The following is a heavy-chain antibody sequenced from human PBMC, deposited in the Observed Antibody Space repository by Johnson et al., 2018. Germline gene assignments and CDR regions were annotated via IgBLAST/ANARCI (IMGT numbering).Heavy chain of an antibody. Sequence: QVQLVQSGGGVVQPGTSLRLSCAASGFTFSTYGMNWVRQTPGKGLEWVAVIWHDGSKHFYADSVKGRFTISRDNSKNTAHLQMYTLRGEDTAVDYCVRVVGGNGYYSEAFDMWSQGTMVTVSS. D-gene: IGHD3-22*01. CDR2: IWHDGSKH. V-gene: IGHV3-33*01. CDR1: GFTFSTYG. CDR3: VRVVGGNGYYSEAFDM. J-gene: IGHJ3*02.